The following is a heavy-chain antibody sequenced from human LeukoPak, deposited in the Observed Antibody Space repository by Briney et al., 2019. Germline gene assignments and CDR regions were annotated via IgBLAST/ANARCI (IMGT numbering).Heavy chain of an antibody. CDR3: ARSVVVVAAPFQL. CDR2: VSYDGSNK. J-gene: IGHJ1*01. V-gene: IGHV3-30-3*01. Sequence: GGSLRLSCVGSGSVFSIYAMHWVRQAPGKGLEWVAVVSYDGSNKYYRDSVKGRFTISRDNSKNTLYLQMNSLRADDTAVYYCARSVVVVAAPFQLWGQGTLVTVSS. D-gene: IGHD2-15*01. CDR1: GSVFSIYA.